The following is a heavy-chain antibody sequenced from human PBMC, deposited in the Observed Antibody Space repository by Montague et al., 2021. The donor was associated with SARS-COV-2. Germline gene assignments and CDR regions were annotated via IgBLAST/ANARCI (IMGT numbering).Heavy chain of an antibody. Sequence: PALVKPTQTLTLTCTFSGFSLTSSGMAVGWIRQPPGRALEWLALIYWYDTKHYNPSLKTRLTATQDTSKNQVVLTLTNVGPLDTATDYCAHRPPYYSISGAWDEGCLDVWGQGALVTVSS. CDR1: GFSLTSSGMA. CDR2: IYWYDTK. J-gene: IGHJ4*02. V-gene: IGHV2-5*01. CDR3: AHRPPYYSISGAWDEGCLDV. D-gene: IGHD3-10*01.